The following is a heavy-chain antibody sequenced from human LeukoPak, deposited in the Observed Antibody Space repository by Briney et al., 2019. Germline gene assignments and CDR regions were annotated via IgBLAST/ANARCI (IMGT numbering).Heavy chain of an antibody. CDR3: ARGLSSSYGVDYYYYYMDV. CDR2: ISGYNGNT. V-gene: IGHV1-18*01. J-gene: IGHJ6*03. Sequence: ASVKVSCKASGYTLTSYGISWVRQAPGQGFEWMGWISGYNGNTKYAQRFQGRVTMTTDTPTSTAYMDLRSLRSDDTAVYYCARGLSSSYGVDYYYYYMDVWGKGTTVTISS. CDR1: GYTLTSYG. D-gene: IGHD6-13*01.